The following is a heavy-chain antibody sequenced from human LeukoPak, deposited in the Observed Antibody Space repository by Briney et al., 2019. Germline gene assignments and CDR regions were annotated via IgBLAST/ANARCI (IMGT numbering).Heavy chain of an antibody. V-gene: IGHV3-15*01. CDR3: TTDMVVVVAATGDY. CDR1: GFTFSNAW. J-gene: IGHJ4*02. CDR2: IKSKTDGGTT. D-gene: IGHD2-15*01. Sequence: GGSLRLSCAASGFTFSNAWMSWVRQAPGKGREWVGRIKSKTDGGTTDYAAPVKGRFTISRDDSKNTLYLQMNSLKTEDTAVYYCTTDMVVVVAATGDYWGQGTLVTVSS.